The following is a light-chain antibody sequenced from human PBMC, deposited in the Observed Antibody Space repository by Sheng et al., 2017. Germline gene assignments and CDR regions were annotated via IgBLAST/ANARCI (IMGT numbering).Light chain of an antibody. J-gene: IGKJ1*01. CDR1: QGISNY. CDR3: LQDYNFYT. Sequence: IQMTQSPSSLSASVGDRVTFSCRASQGISNYVNWYQQKPGKAPKLLIYAASSLQSGVPSRFSGSGSGTDFTLTISSLQPEDFATYFCLQDYNFYTFGQGTKVEIK. V-gene: IGKV1-6*01. CDR2: AAS.